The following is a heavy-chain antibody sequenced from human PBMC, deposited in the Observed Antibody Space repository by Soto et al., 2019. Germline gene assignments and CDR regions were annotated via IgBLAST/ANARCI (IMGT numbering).Heavy chain of an antibody. D-gene: IGHD3-9*01. CDR1: GFTFSSYA. CDR2: ISGSGGST. CDR3: AKTPDILTGWLYYGMDV. Sequence: GGSLRLSCAASGFTFSSYAMSWVRQAPGKGLEWVSAISGSGGSTYYADSVKGRFTISRDNSKNTLYLQMNSLRAEDTAVYYCAKTPDILTGWLYYGMDVWGQGTTVTVSS. J-gene: IGHJ6*02. V-gene: IGHV3-23*01.